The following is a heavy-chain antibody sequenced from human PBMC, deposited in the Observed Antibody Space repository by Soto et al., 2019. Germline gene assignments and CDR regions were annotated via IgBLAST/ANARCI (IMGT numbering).Heavy chain of an antibody. CDR3: AREIFTSPLPYRGMDV. Sequence: QVQLVESGGGVVQPGRSLRLSCAASEFTFSPYAMHWVRQAPGKGLEWGAVISYDGSNQYYADSVKGRFTISRDTAKNTLYLEMNSLRTDDTAIYFCAREIFTSPLPYRGMDVWGQGTTVIVSS. V-gene: IGHV3-30-3*01. J-gene: IGHJ6*02. CDR1: EFTFSPYA. D-gene: IGHD2-2*01. CDR2: ISYDGSNQ.